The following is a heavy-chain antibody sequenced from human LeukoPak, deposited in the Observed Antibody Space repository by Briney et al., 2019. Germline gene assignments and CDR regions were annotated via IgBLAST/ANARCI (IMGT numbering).Heavy chain of an antibody. D-gene: IGHD3-3*01. J-gene: IGHJ4*02. CDR1: GGSISSYY. CDR2: IYYSGST. V-gene: IGHV4-59*01. CDR3: AREAPPPSGSLDY. Sequence: SETLSLTCTVSGGSISSYYWSWIRQPPGKGLEWIGYIYYSGSTNYNPSLKSRVTISVDTSKNQFSLKLSSVTAADTAVYYCAREAPPPSGSLDYWGQGTLVTVSS.